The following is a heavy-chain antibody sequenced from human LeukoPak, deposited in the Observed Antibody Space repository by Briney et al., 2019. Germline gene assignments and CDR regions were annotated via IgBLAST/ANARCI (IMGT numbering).Heavy chain of an antibody. CDR2: IDKDGSEK. Sequence: GGSLRLSCAVSGFTFSKYWMRWVRQAPGKGLEWVASIDKDGSEKRYVDSVKGRFTISRDNAKNSLYLQMNSLRAEDTAVYYCARVGDYYDSSGYSFDYWGQGTLVTVSS. CDR1: GFTFSKYW. CDR3: ARVGDYYDSSGYSFDY. D-gene: IGHD3-22*01. J-gene: IGHJ4*02. V-gene: IGHV3-7*01.